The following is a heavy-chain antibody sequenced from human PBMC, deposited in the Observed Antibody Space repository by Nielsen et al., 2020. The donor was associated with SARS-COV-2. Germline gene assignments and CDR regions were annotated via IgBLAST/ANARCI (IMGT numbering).Heavy chain of an antibody. J-gene: IGHJ4*02. CDR2: INPSGGST. D-gene: IGHD3-3*01. CDR3: ARELQEWTTIFGTGTGAYYFDY. Sequence: ASVKVSCKASGYTFTSYYMHWVRQAPGQGLEWMGIINPSGGSTSYAQKFQGRVTMTTDTSTSTAYMELRSLRSDDTAVYYCARELQEWTTIFGTGTGAYYFDYWGQGTLVTVSS. V-gene: IGHV1-46*01. CDR1: GYTFTSYY.